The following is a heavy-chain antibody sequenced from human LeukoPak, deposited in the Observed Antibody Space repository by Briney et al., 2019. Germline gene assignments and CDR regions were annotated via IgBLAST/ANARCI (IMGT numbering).Heavy chain of an antibody. CDR1: GFTFSSYT. CDR2: ISYDGSNK. V-gene: IGHV3-30-3*01. Sequence: GGSLRLSCTASGFTFSSYTMHWVRQAPGKGLEWVAVISYDGSNKYYADSVKGRFTISRDNSKNTLYPQMNSLRAEDTAVYYCARSLRGIAAAGYYFDYWGQGTLVTVSS. D-gene: IGHD6-13*01. CDR3: ARSLRGIAAAGYYFDY. J-gene: IGHJ4*02.